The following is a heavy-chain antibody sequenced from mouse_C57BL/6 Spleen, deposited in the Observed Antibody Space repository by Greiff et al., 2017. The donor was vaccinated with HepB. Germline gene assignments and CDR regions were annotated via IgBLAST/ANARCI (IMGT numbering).Heavy chain of an antibody. Sequence: VQLQQSGAELVRPGSSVKLSCKASGYTFTSYWMHWVKQRPIQGLEWIGNIDPSDSETHYNQKFKDKATLTVDKSSSTAYMQLSSLTSEDSAVYYCAVGYYDAMDYWGQGTSVTVSS. CDR3: AVGYYDAMDY. CDR2: IDPSDSET. D-gene: IGHD2-2*01. J-gene: IGHJ4*01. V-gene: IGHV1-52*01. CDR1: GYTFTSYW.